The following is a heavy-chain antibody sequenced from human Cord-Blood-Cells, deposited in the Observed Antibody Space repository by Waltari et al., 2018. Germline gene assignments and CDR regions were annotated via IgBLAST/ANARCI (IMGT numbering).Heavy chain of an antibody. CDR1: GYTFPSYD. V-gene: IGHV1-8*01. CDR3: ATEIGYSGYDYALDI. CDR2: MNPNSGNT. J-gene: IGHJ3*02. Sequence: VQLVESGAEVKKPGASVKVSCKASGYTFPSYDIHWGPQASGQGLEWMGWMNPNSGNTGYAQKFQGRVTMTRNTSISTAYMERSSLRSEDTAVYYCATEIGYSGYDYALDIWGQGTMVTVSS. D-gene: IGHD5-12*01.